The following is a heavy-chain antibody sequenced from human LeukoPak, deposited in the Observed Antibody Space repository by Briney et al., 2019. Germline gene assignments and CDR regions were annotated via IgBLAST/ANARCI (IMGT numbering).Heavy chain of an antibody. J-gene: IGHJ4*02. Sequence: SETLSLTCTVSGGSISSYYWGSIRQPPGKGLEWIGYIYYSGSTNYNPSLKSRVTISVDTSKNQFSLKLSSVTAADTAFYYCARGNGGEIDYWGQGTLVTVSS. CDR3: ARGNGGEIDY. CDR1: GGSISSYY. D-gene: IGHD3-10*01. CDR2: IYYSGST. V-gene: IGHV4-59*12.